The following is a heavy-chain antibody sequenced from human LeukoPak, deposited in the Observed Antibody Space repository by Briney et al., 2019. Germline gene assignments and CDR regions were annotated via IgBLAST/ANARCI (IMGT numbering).Heavy chain of an antibody. CDR1: GYTFTSYG. J-gene: IGHJ4*02. Sequence: ASVKVSCKASGYTFTSYGISWVRQAPGQGLEWIGWISAYNGNTNYAQKLQGRVTMTTDTSTSTAYMELRSLRSDDTAVYYCAILPDILTGYYRDYWGQGTLVTVSS. CDR2: ISAYNGNT. D-gene: IGHD3-9*01. CDR3: AILPDILTGYYRDY. V-gene: IGHV1-18*04.